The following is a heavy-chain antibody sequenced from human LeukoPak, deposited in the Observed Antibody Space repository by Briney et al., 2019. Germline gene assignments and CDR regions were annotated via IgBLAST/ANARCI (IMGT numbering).Heavy chain of an antibody. J-gene: IGHJ4*02. Sequence: GSLRLSCAASGFTFSSYAMHWVRQAPGKGLEWVAVISYDGSNKYYADSVKGRFTISRDNSKNTLYLQMNSLRAEDTAVYYCAKDLYDSSGYYLLDYWGQGTLVTVSS. CDR1: GFTFSSYA. D-gene: IGHD3-22*01. CDR2: ISYDGSNK. V-gene: IGHV3-30-3*01. CDR3: AKDLYDSSGYYLLDY.